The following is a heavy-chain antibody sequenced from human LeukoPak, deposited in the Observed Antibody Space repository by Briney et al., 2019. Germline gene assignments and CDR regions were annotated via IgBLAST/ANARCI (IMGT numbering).Heavy chain of an antibody. V-gene: IGHV4-39*01. D-gene: IGHD3-22*01. CDR1: GGSISSSSHY. Sequence: SETLSLTCTVSGGSISSSSHYWGWIRQPPGKGLDGIGSIYHSRSTYYNPSLMRRVTISVDTSKNPFCLKVSSVTAADTAVYYCARHPPYYDDSSGYYSGNAFDIWGQGTMVTVSS. CDR2: IYHSRST. CDR3: ARHPPYYDDSSGYYSGNAFDI. J-gene: IGHJ3*02.